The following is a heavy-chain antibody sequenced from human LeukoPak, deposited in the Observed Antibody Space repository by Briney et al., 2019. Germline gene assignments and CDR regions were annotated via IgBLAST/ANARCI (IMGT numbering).Heavy chain of an antibody. D-gene: IGHD1-14*01. CDR3: AKLHNLNCDY. J-gene: IGHJ4*02. CDR1: GFTFSDYA. V-gene: IGHV3-23*01. Sequence: PGGSLRLSCAASGFTFSDYAMSWVRQAPGKGLEWVSTISGGGGSTYYADSVKGRFTISRDSSKNTLYLQMNNLRPEDTAVYYCAKLHNLNCDYWGLGTLVTVSS. CDR2: ISGGGGST.